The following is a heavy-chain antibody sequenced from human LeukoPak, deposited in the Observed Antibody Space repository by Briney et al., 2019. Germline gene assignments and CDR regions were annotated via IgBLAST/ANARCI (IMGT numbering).Heavy chain of an antibody. CDR1: GYSISSGYY. J-gene: IGHJ4*02. CDR3: ARHSGVGSNYYGSGSYYNHFDY. V-gene: IGHV4-38-2*02. Sequence: SETLSLTCTVSGYSISSGYYWGWIRQPLGKGLEWIGSIYHSGSTYYNPSLKSRVTISVDTSKNQFSLKLSSVTAADTAVYYCARHSGVGSNYYGSGSYYNHFDYWGQGTLVTVSS. CDR2: IYHSGST. D-gene: IGHD3-10*01.